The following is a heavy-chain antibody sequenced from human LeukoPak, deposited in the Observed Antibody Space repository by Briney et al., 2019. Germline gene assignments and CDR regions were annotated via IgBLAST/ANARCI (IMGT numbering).Heavy chain of an antibody. Sequence: PSETLSLTCTVSGGSISSYYWSWIRQPPGKGLEWIGYIYYSGSTKYNPSLKSRVTISVDTSKNQFSLKLSSVTAADTAVYYCASLRYLGSGEDQEYFQHWGQGTLVTVSS. D-gene: IGHD6-19*01. CDR1: GGSISSYY. V-gene: IGHV4-59*01. CDR2: IYYSGST. CDR3: ASLRYLGSGEDQEYFQH. J-gene: IGHJ1*01.